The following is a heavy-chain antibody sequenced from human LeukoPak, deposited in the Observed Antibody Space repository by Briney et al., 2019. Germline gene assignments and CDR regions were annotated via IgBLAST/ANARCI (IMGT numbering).Heavy chain of an antibody. CDR2: INPNSGGT. D-gene: IGHD5-18*01. CDR3: ARDRVQLWLYYYYYMDV. J-gene: IGHJ6*03. V-gene: IGHV1-2*02. CDR1: GYTFTSYY. Sequence: ASVKVSCKASGYTFTSYYMHWVRQAPGQGLEWMGWINPNSGGTNYAQKFQGRVTMTRDTSISTAYMGLSRLRSDDTAVYYCARDRVQLWLYYYYYMDVWGKGTTVTVSS.